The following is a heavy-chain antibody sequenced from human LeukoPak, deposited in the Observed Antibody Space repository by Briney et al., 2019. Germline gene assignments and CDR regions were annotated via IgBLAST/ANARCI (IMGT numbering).Heavy chain of an antibody. J-gene: IGHJ4*02. CDR3: ARGWLQSGFDY. CDR2: TYYNSNWYN. CDR1: GDSVSTNSVG. D-gene: IGHD5-24*01. V-gene: IGHV6-1*01. Sequence: SQTLSLTCAISGDSVSTNSVGWIWIRQSPSRGLEWLGRTYYNSNWYNHYAVSVKSRIIINPDTSKNQFSLQLNSVTPEDTAVYYCARGWLQSGFDYWGQGTLVTVSS.